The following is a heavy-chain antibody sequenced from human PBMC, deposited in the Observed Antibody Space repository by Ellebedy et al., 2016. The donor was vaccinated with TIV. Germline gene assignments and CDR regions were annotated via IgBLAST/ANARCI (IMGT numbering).Heavy chain of an antibody. V-gene: IGHV4-59*08. D-gene: IGHD6-19*01. Sequence: MPSETLSLTCTVSGGSISNYYWTWTRQPPGKGLEWIGCISDSGTTNYSPSLTSRASISVDTSKSQVSLKLNSLTAADTAVYYCARRYQTGWPYYLDYWGPGTLVIVSS. CDR3: ARRYQTGWPYYLDY. J-gene: IGHJ4*02. CDR2: ISDSGTT. CDR1: GGSISNYY.